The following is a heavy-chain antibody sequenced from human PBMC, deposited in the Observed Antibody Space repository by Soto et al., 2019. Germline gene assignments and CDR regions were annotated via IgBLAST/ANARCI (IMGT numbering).Heavy chain of an antibody. CDR2: MNPNSGNT. CDR1: GYTFTSYD. J-gene: IGHJ4*02. V-gene: IGHV1-8*01. CDR3: ARGNIVVVTGAHYFDY. D-gene: IGHD2-21*02. Sequence: ASVKVSCKASGYTFTSYDINWVRQATGQGLEWMGWMNPNSGNTGYAQKFQGRVTMTRNTSISTAYMELSRLRSDDTAVYYCARGNIVVVTGAHYFDYWGQGTLVTVSS.